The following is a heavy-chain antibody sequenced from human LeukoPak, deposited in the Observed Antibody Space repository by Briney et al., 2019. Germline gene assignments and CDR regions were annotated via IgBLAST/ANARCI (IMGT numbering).Heavy chain of an antibody. CDR2: ISYDGNQE. Sequence: GGSLRLSCEASGFTFDNYAMHWVRQAPGKRLEWVAVISYDGNQEYYPDSVKGRFTISRDNSKNTLYLQMNGLKTEDTAVYYCAREGSIVARTDYWGQGALVIVSS. J-gene: IGHJ4*02. V-gene: IGHV3-30-3*01. CDR3: AREGSIVARTDY. D-gene: IGHD3-16*02. CDR1: GFTFDNYA.